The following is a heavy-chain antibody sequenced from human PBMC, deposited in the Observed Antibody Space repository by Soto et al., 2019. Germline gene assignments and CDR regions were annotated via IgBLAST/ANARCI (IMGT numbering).Heavy chain of an antibody. Sequence: VQLVESGGGLVQPGTSLRLSCDASGFTFDDYAMHWVRQAPGKGLEWVSGISWKSSSIGYADSVKGQFTISRDNAKKSLYLQMNSLTTEDTALYYCAKSMGGTANGLDVWGQGTTVIVSS. CDR2: ISWKSSSI. J-gene: IGHJ6*02. V-gene: IGHV3-9*01. CDR3: AKSMGGTANGLDV. CDR1: GFTFDDYA. D-gene: IGHD2-15*01.